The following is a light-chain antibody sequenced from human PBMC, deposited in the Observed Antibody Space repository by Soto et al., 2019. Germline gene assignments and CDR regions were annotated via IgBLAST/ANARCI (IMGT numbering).Light chain of an antibody. CDR2: EVS. CDR1: SSDVGGYSY. J-gene: IGLJ2*01. Sequence: QSALTQPPSASGSPGQSVTISCTGASSDVGGYSYVSWYQQYPGKAPKLLIYEVSKRPSGVPDRFSGSKFGNTASLTVSGLQAEDEADYYCSSYGGSNNLVFGGGTKVTVL. CDR3: SSYGGSNNLV. V-gene: IGLV2-8*01.